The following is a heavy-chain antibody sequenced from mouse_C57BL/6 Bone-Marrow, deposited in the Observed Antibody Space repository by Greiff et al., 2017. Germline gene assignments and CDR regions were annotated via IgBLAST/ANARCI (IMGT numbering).Heavy chain of an antibody. J-gene: IGHJ4*01. Sequence: VKLQESGAELAKPGASVKLSCKASGYTFTSYWMHWVKQRPGQGLEWIGYINPSSGYTKFNQKFKDKATLTADKSSSTAYMQMSSLTYEDTAVSYCARSYYYGSSHDYYAMDYWGQGTSVTVSS. D-gene: IGHD1-1*01. V-gene: IGHV1-7*01. CDR3: ARSYYYGSSHDYYAMDY. CDR2: INPSSGYT. CDR1: GYTFTSYW.